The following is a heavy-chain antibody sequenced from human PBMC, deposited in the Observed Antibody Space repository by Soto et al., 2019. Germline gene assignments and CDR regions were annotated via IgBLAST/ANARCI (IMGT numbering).Heavy chain of an antibody. CDR3: ARIPVPLGYCSSTSCYAYFDY. Sequence: QVPLVQSGAEVKKPGASVKVSCKASGYTFTSYAMHWVRQAPGQRLEWMGWINAGNGNTKYSQKFQGRVTITRDTYASTAYMELSSLRSEDTAVYYCARIPVPLGYCSSTSCYAYFDYWGQGTLVTVSS. CDR2: INAGNGNT. V-gene: IGHV1-3*01. J-gene: IGHJ4*02. D-gene: IGHD2-2*01. CDR1: GYTFTSYA.